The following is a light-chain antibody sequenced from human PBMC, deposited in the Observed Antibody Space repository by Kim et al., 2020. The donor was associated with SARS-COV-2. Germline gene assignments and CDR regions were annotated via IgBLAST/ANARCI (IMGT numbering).Light chain of an antibody. J-gene: IGLJ2*01. CDR1: SSNIGNNY. CDR2: DNN. V-gene: IGLV1-51*01. Sequence: VTISCSGSSSNIGNNYVSWYQQRPGTAPKLLIYDNNKRPSGIPDRFSGSKSGTSATLGITGLQTGDEADYYCGTWDSSLSAGQGVVFGGGTQLTVL. CDR3: GTWDSSLSAGQGVV.